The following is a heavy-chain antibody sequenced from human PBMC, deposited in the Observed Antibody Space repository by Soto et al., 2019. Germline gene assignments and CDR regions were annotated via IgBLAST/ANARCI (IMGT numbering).Heavy chain of an antibody. CDR2: INPNSGGT. Sequence: ASVKVSCKASGYTFTGYYIHWVRQAPGQGLEWMGWINPNSGGTNYAQKFQGWVTMTRDTSISTAYMELSRLRSDDTAVYYCAIGSSSWSKTPIDYYSYMDVWGKGTTVTVSS. V-gene: IGHV1-2*04. CDR3: AIGSSSWSKTPIDYYSYMDV. J-gene: IGHJ6*03. CDR1: GYTFTGYY. D-gene: IGHD6-13*01.